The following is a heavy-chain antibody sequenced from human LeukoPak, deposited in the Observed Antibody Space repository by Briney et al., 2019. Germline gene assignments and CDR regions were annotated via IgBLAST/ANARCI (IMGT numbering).Heavy chain of an antibody. V-gene: IGHV4-34*01. Sequence: SETLSLTCAVYGGSFSGYYWSWIRQPPGKGLEWIGEINHSGSTNYNPSLKSRVTISVDTSKNQFSLKLSSVTAADTAVYYCARYIVVVPAAIQVRGGARSNWFDPWGQGTLVTVSS. D-gene: IGHD2-2*01. J-gene: IGHJ5*02. CDR1: GGSFSGYY. CDR3: ARYIVVVPAAIQVRGGARSNWFDP. CDR2: INHSGST.